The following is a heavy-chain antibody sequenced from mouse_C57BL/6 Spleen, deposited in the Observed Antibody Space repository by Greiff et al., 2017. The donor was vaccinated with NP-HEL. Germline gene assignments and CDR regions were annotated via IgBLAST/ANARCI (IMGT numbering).Heavy chain of an antibody. CDR3: ARPYGSSRAWFAY. D-gene: IGHD1-1*01. V-gene: IGHV5-17*01. Sequence: EVQLVESGGGLVKPGGSLKLSCAASGFTFSDYGMHWVRQAPEKGLEWVAYISSGSSTIYYADTVKGRFTISRDNAKNTLFLQMTSLRSEDTAMYYCARPYGSSRAWFAYWGQGTLVTVSA. CDR2: ISSGSSTI. J-gene: IGHJ3*01. CDR1: GFTFSDYG.